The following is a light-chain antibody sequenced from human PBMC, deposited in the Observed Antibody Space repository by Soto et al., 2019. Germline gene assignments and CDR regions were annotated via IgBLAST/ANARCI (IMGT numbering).Light chain of an antibody. Sequence: EIVLTQSPGTLSLSPGERATVSCRASQSVGSSFLAWYQQKPGQAPRLLIYGVSSRATGIPDRFSGSGSGTDFTLTISRLEPEDFAVYFCHQYGSSPTFGPGAKVEMK. CDR2: GVS. CDR3: HQYGSSPT. V-gene: IGKV3-20*01. J-gene: IGKJ1*01. CDR1: QSVGSSF.